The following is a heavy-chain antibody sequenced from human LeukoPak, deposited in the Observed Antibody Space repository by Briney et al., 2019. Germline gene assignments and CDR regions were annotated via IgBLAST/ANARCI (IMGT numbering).Heavy chain of an antibody. CDR2: IIPIFGTA. CDR3: ARDENYYGSGSYFDY. D-gene: IGHD3-10*01. Sequence: ASVKVSCKASGGTFSSYAISWVRQAPGQGLEWMGGIIPIFGTANYAQKFQGRVTITADKPTSTAYMELSSLRSEDTAVYYCARDENYYGSGSYFDYWGQGTLVTVSS. V-gene: IGHV1-69*06. J-gene: IGHJ4*02. CDR1: GGTFSSYA.